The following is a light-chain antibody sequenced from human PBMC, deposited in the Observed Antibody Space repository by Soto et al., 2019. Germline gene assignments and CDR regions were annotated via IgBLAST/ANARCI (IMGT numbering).Light chain of an antibody. CDR1: QSVSSSY. CDR3: QKYGSSPVT. Sequence: EIVLTHSPGTLSLSPGERATLSCRASQSVSSSYLAWYQQKPGHAPRLLIYGASSRATGIPDRFSSSGSGTDLPLTISRLETEDFAVYYCQKYGSSPVTFGQGTKMELK. CDR2: GAS. J-gene: IGKJ2*01. V-gene: IGKV3-20*01.